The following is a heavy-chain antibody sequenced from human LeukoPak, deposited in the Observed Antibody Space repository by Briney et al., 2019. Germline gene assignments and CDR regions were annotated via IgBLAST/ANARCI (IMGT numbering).Heavy chain of an antibody. CDR2: IKQDGNEK. J-gene: IGHJ4*02. CDR3: ARDGAFRIYDY. CDR1: GFTFSSYW. D-gene: IGHD3-3*02. Sequence: PGRSLRLSWAASGFTFSSYWMTWVCQAPGKGLEWVASIKQDGNEKYYVDSVKGRFTISRDNARNSLYLQMSSLRADDTAVYYCARDGAFRIYDYWGQGTLVTVSS. V-gene: IGHV3-7*01.